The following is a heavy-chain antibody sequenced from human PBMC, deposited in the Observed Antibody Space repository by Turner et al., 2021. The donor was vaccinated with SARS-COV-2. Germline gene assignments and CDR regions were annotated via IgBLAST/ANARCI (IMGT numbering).Heavy chain of an antibody. Sequence: EVQLVESGGGLVQPGGSLTLSCADSGFTFSSYSMNWVRQAPGKGLEWVSSISSRSAYIYYADSVKGRFTISRDNAKNSLYLQMNSLRAEDTAVYYCAREYASSSSTNWFDPWGQGTLVTVSS. J-gene: IGHJ5*02. V-gene: IGHV3-21*01. D-gene: IGHD6-6*01. CDR2: ISSRSAYI. CDR3: AREYASSSSTNWFDP. CDR1: GFTFSSYS.